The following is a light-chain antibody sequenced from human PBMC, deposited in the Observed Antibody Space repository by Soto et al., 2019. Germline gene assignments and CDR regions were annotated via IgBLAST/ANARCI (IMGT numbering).Light chain of an antibody. J-gene: IGKJ2*01. CDR2: KAS. Sequence: DIQMTQSPSTLSASVGDRVTITCRASQNIDNWLAWYQQKPGKAPKVLIYKASTLESGVPSRFSGSGSATEFTLTISSLQPDDFATYYCQQYITYPSFGQGTKLEIK. CDR3: QQYITYPS. V-gene: IGKV1-5*03. CDR1: QNIDNW.